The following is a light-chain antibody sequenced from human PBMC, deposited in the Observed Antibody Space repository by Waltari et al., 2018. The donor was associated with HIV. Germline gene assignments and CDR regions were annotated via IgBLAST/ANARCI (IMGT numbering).Light chain of an antibody. V-gene: IGLV1-47*01. CDR2: KDT. J-gene: IGLJ1*01. CDR3: VGWDSRLSGYV. CDR1: SSNIENDN. Sequence: QSVLTQPPSASGTPGQRVTISCSGSSSNIENDNVYWYQQLTGAAPRLLIYKDTARPSGVPARFTGSKSGTSASLAISGLRSEDEADYYCVGWDSRLSGYVFGSGTKVTVL.